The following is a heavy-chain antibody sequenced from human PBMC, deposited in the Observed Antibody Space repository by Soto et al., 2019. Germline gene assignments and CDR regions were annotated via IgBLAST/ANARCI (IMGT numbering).Heavy chain of an antibody. V-gene: IGHV4-34*01. CDR1: GGSFSGYY. CDR2: INHSGST. D-gene: IGHD2-2*02. Sequence: PSETLSLTCAVYGGSFSGYYWSWIRQPPGKGLEWIGEINHSGSTNYNPSLKSRVTISVDTSKNQFSLKLSSVTAADTAVYYCARGTLRCSSTSCYKGGYYYYGMDVWGQGTTVTVSS. J-gene: IGHJ6*02. CDR3: ARGTLRCSSTSCYKGGYYYYGMDV.